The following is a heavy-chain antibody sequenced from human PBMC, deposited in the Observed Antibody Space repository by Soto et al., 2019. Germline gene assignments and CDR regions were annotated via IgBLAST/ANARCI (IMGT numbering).Heavy chain of an antibody. V-gene: IGHV4-4*07. CDR3: VRDGTKTLRDWLDP. Sequence: SETLSLTCTVSGASISGYYWSWIRKSAGKGLEWIGRIYATGTTDYNPSLKSRVMMSVDTSKKQFSLKSRSVTAADTAVYYCVRDGTKTLRDWLDPWGQGISVTVSS. CDR2: IYATGTT. D-gene: IGHD1-1*01. CDR1: GASISGYY. J-gene: IGHJ5*02.